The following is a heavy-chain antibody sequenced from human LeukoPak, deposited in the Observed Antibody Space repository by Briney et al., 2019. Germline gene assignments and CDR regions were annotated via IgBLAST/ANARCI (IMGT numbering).Heavy chain of an antibody. CDR1: GFTFDDYA. CDR3: AKDTGGIVGASDY. CDR2: TSWNSGSI. D-gene: IGHD1-26*01. J-gene: IGHJ4*02. V-gene: IGHV3-9*01. Sequence: PGGSLRLSCAASGFTFDDYAMHWVRQAPGKGLEWVSGTSWNSGSIGYADSVKGRFTISRDNAKNSLYLQMNSLRAEDTALYYCAKDTGGIVGASDYWGQGTLVTVSS.